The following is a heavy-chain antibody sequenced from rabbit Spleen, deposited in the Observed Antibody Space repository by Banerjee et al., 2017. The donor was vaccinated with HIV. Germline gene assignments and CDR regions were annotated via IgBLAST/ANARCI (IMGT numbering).Heavy chain of an antibody. CDR1: GVDFSSYYY. V-gene: IGHV1S40*01. Sequence: QSLEESGGDLVKPGGTLTLTCKASGVDFSSYYYMCWVRQAPGKGPEWIACIDAGSSGFTYFATWAKGRFTISKTSSTTVTLQMTRLTAADTATYFCARDTSSSFSSYGMDLWGQGTLVTVS. CDR2: IDAGSSGFT. D-gene: IGHD1-1*01. CDR3: ARDTSSSFSSYGMDL. J-gene: IGHJ6*01.